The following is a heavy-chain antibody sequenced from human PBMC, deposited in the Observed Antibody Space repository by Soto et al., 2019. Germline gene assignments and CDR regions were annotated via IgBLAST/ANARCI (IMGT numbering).Heavy chain of an antibody. CDR2: IMPIFGSA. D-gene: IGHD3-22*01. Sequence: QVQLVQSGAEVKKPGSSVKVSCKASGGTFSTNTISWVRQAPGQGLERMGGIMPIFGSANYAQKFQGRVTITADEYTRTVYMELSRLRSEDTAVYYCARQFDSDTSGYYYAYWGQGTLVTVSS. CDR1: GGTFSTNT. CDR3: ARQFDSDTSGYYYAY. J-gene: IGHJ4*02. V-gene: IGHV1-69*01.